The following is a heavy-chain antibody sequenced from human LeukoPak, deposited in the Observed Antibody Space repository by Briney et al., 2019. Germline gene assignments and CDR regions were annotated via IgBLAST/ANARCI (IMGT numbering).Heavy chain of an antibody. D-gene: IGHD6-19*01. CDR1: GFPFDNYA. J-gene: IGHJ4*02. CDR2: ISGDGGRT. CDR3: AREGPIAVAGYFDY. V-gene: IGHV3-43*02. Sequence: GGSLRLSCAASGFPFDNYAMHWVRQAPAKGLEWVSLISGDGGRTYFADFVKGRFTISRDNSKNSLSLQMNSLRAEDTALYYCAREGPIAVAGYFDYWGQGSLVTVSS.